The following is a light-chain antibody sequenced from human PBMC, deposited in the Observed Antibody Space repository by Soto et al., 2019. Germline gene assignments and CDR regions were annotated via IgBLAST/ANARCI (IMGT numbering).Light chain of an antibody. CDR3: QVWDSSSDHPGV. V-gene: IGLV3-21*04. CDR2: YDS. J-gene: IGLJ2*01. CDR1: NIGSKS. Sequence: SSELTQPPSVSVAPGKTARITCGGNNIGSKSVHWYQQKPGQAPVLVIYYDSDRPSGIPERFSGSNSGNAATLTISRVEAGDEAEYYCQVWDSSSDHPGVFGGGTKLTVL.